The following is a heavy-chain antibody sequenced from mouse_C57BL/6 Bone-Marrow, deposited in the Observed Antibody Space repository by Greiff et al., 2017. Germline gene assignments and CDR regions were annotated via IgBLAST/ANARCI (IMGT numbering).Heavy chain of an antibody. CDR3: ARETSTVVRAMDY. CDR2: ISYDGSN. D-gene: IGHD1-1*01. V-gene: IGHV3-6*01. J-gene: IGHJ4*01. CDR1: GYSITSGYY. Sequence: EVQRVESGPGLVKPSQSLSLTCSVTGYSITSGYYWNWIRQFPGNKLEWMGYISYDGSNNYNPSLKNRISITRDTSKNQFFLKLNSVTTEDTATYYCARETSTVVRAMDYWGQGTSVTVSS.